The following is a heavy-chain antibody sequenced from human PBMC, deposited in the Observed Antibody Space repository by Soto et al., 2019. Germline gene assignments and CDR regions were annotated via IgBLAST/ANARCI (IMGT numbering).Heavy chain of an antibody. V-gene: IGHV4-59*01. CDR2: IYYRGST. CDR3: ARVIGGYDYYYYYGMDV. D-gene: IGHD5-12*01. CDR1: GGSISSYY. Sequence: QVQLQESGPGLVKPSETLSLTCTVSGGSISSYYWSWIRQPPGKGLEWIGYIYYRGSTNYNPSLKSRVTISVATSKNPFSLKLSSVTAADTAVYYCARVIGGYDYYYYYGMDVWGQGTTVTVSS. J-gene: IGHJ6*02.